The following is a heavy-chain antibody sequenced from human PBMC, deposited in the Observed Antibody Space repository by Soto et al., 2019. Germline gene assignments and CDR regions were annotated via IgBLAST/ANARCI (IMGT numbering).Heavy chain of an antibody. V-gene: IGHV1-69*05. CDR1: GGTFSSYA. J-gene: IGHJ5*02. CDR2: IIPIFGTA. Sequence: SVKVSCKASGGTFSSYAISWVRQAPGQGLEWMGGIIPIFGTANYAQKFQGRVTMTTDTSTTTAYLELRSLRSDDTAVYYCARHHGPTTSENWFDPWGQGTLVTSPQ. CDR3: ARHHGPTTSENWFDP. D-gene: IGHD5-12*01.